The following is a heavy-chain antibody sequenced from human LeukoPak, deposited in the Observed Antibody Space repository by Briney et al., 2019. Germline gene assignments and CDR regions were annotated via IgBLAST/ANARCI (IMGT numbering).Heavy chain of an antibody. J-gene: IGHJ4*02. D-gene: IGHD3-22*01. CDR3: ARSPHYYDSSGYNDY. CDR1: GYSISSGYY. V-gene: IGHV4-38-2*02. CDR2: IYHSGST. Sequence: SETLSLTCTVSGYSISSGYYWGWIRQPPGKGPEWIGSIYHSGSTYYNPSLKSRDTISVDTSKNQFSLKLSSVTAADTAVYYCARSPHYYDSSGYNDYWGQGTLVTVSS.